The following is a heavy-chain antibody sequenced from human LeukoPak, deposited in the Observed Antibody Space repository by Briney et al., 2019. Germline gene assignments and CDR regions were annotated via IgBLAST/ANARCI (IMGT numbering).Heavy chain of an antibody. D-gene: IGHD5-18*01. CDR2: ISYTGRT. CDR3: ARHEGYSYGLFDY. J-gene: IGHJ4*02. Sequence: SETLSLTCSVSGGAISSYAWSWIRQSPGKGLEWIGYISYTGRTDYNPSLKSRVTISVDTSKNQFSLKLSSVTAADTAVYYCARHEGYSYGLFDYWGQGTLVTVSS. V-gene: IGHV4-59*08. CDR1: GGAISSYA.